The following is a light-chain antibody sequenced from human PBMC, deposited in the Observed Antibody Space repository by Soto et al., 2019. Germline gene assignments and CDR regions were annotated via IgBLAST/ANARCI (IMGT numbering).Light chain of an antibody. Sequence: QSVLTQPASVSGSPGQSITISCTGTSSDVGRYDYVSWYQHHPGKAPKLMVSEVSHRPSGVSNRFSGSKSGNTASLTISGLQAEDEADYYCSSYSTMGTYVFGAGTKLTVL. CDR1: SSDVGRYDY. J-gene: IGLJ1*01. CDR3: SSYSTMGTYV. CDR2: EVS. V-gene: IGLV2-14*01.